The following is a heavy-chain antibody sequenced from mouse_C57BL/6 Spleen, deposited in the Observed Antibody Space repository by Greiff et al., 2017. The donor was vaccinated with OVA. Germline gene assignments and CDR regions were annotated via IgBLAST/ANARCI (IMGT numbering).Heavy chain of an antibody. J-gene: IGHJ2*01. CDR1: GYTFTDYY. Sequence: EVQLQQSGPELVKPGASVKISCKASGYTFTDYYMNWVKQSHGKSLEWIGDINPNNGGTSYNQKFKGKATLTVDKSSSTAYMELRSLTSEDSAVYYCARQSYDDFDYWGQGTTLTVSS. D-gene: IGHD1-1*01. V-gene: IGHV1-26*01. CDR2: INPNNGGT. CDR3: ARQSYDDFDY.